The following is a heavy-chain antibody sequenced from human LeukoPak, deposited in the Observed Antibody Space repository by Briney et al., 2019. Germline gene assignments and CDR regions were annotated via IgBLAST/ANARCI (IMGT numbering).Heavy chain of an antibody. J-gene: IGHJ4*02. CDR1: GGSLSGYY. CDR3: AIQAGATQNY. D-gene: IGHD1-26*01. V-gene: IGHV4-34*01. CDR2: INHSGST. Sequence: SETLSLTCAVYGGSLSGYYWSRIHQPPGKGLEWIGEINHSGSTNYNPSLKSRVTISVDTSKNQFSLKLSSVTAADTAVYYCAIQAGATQNYWGQGTLVTVSS.